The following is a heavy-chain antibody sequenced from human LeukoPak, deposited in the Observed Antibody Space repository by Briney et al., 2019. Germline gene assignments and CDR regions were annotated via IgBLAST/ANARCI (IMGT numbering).Heavy chain of an antibody. Sequence: PGGSLRLSCAASGFTFSSYSMNWVRQAPGKGLEWVSSISSSSSYIYYADSVKGRFTISRDNAKNSLYLQMNSLRAEDTAVYYCARDLFTEVRRPYRAVAGTIRWGQGTLVTVSS. D-gene: IGHD6-19*01. CDR3: ARDLFTEVRRPYRAVAGTIR. V-gene: IGHV3-21*01. CDR2: ISSSSSYI. J-gene: IGHJ4*02. CDR1: GFTFSSYS.